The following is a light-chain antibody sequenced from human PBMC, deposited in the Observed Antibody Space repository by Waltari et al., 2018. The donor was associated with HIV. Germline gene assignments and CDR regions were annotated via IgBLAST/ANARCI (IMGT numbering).Light chain of an antibody. CDR2: AAS. CDR1: QSIGNF. J-gene: IGKJ3*01. CDR3: QHSYSTPLT. Sequence: DIQMTQSPSSLSASVGDRLTMTCRASQSIGNFLNWYQQGPGKAPKLLIYAASSLQSGVPSRFSGSGSGTDFTLTISSLQPEDFATYYCQHSYSTPLTFGPGTKVDIK. V-gene: IGKV1-39*01.